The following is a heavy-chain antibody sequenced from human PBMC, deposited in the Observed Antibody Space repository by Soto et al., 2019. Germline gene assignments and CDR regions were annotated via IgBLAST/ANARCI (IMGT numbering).Heavy chain of an antibody. Sequence: TLSLTCTVSGGSISSGDYYWSWIRQPPGKGLEWIGYIYYSGSTYYNPSLKSRVTISVDTSKNQFSLKLSSVTAADTAVYYCARDNRVLRFLEWLPHYYYYGMDVWGQGTTVTVSS. CDR2: IYYSGST. CDR3: ARDNRVLRFLEWLPHYYYYGMDV. D-gene: IGHD3-3*01. CDR1: GGSISSGDYY. J-gene: IGHJ6*02. V-gene: IGHV4-30-4*01.